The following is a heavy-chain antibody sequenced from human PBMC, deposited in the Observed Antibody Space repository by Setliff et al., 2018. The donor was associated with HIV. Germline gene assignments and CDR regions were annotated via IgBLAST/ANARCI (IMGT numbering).Heavy chain of an antibody. CDR3: ARSKNAVAGAYYFDY. CDR1: GGSISSYY. J-gene: IGHJ4*02. Sequence: PSETLSLTCTVSGGSISSYYWSWIRQPPGKGLEWIGYIYTSGSTNYNPSLKSRVTISVDTSKNQFSLKLSSVTAADTAVYYCARSKNAVAGAYYFDYWGQGTLVTVSS. CDR2: IYTSGST. V-gene: IGHV4-4*08. D-gene: IGHD6-19*01.